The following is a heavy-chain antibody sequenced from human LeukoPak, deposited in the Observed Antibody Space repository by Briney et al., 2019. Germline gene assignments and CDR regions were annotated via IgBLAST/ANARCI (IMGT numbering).Heavy chain of an antibody. CDR3: ARLFTGSYYVYYFDY. CDR1: GGSISSGDYY. Sequence: PSETLSLTCTVSGGSISSGDYYWSWIRQPPGTGLEWIGYIYYSGSTYYNPSLKSRVTISVDTSKNQFSLKLSSVTAADTAVYYRARLFTGSYYVYYFDYWGQGTLVTVSS. D-gene: IGHD1-26*01. CDR2: IYYSGST. J-gene: IGHJ4*02. V-gene: IGHV4-30-4*01.